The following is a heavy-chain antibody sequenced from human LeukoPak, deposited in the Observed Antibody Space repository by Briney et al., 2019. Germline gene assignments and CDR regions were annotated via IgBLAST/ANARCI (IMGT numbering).Heavy chain of an antibody. CDR2: IYYSGST. V-gene: IGHV4-59*01. CDR3: ARVGSGYSYGTIDY. J-gene: IGHJ4*02. Sequence: SETLSLTCTVSGGSISGYYWSWIRQPPGKGLEWIGYIYYSGSTNYNPSLKSRVTKSVDTSKNQFSLKLSSVTAADTAVYYCARVGSGYSYGTIDYWGQGTLVTVSS. CDR1: GGSISGYY. D-gene: IGHD5-18*01.